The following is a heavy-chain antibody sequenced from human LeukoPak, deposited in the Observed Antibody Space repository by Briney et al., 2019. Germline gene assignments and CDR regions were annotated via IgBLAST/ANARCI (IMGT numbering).Heavy chain of an antibody. CDR3: AVGVRGSGSYQIWGHAFDI. D-gene: IGHD3-10*01. Sequence: SVKVSCKASGGTFSSYAISWVRQAPGQGLEWMGGIIPIFGTANYAQKFQGRVTITADESTSTAYMELSSLRSEDTAVYYCAVGVRGSGSYQIWGHAFDIWGQGTMVTVSS. CDR2: IIPIFGTA. J-gene: IGHJ3*02. V-gene: IGHV1-69*13. CDR1: GGTFSSYA.